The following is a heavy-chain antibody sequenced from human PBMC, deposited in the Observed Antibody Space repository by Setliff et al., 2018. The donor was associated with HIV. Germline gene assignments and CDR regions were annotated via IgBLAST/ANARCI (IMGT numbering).Heavy chain of an antibody. CDR1: GDSLTSANSY. CDR3: ARHPWEESYRNYKFDS. D-gene: IGHD1-26*01. J-gene: IGHJ4*02. V-gene: IGHV4-39*01. CDR2: IYYSGSP. Sequence: PSETLSLTCTVSGDSLTSANSYWGWIRQPPGKGLEWIGSIYYSGSPYYSPSFKSRVTMSVDTSKNQFSLKINSVTAADTALYYCARHPWEESYRNYKFDSWGQGILVTVSS.